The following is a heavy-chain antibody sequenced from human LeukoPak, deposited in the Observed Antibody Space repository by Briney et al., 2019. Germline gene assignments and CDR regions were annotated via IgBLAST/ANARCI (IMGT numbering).Heavy chain of an antibody. CDR2: ISASGGNT. CDR3: AKDIQLSC. J-gene: IGHJ4*02. D-gene: IGHD1-26*01. CDR1: GFTFTNSA. Sequence: PGGSLRLSCEASGFTFTNSAMNWVRQDPGKGLGWVSLISASGGNTYYADSVKGRFTVSRDSSKNTLHLQMNSLRAEDTAVYYCAKDIQLSCWGQGTLVTVSS. V-gene: IGHV3-23*01.